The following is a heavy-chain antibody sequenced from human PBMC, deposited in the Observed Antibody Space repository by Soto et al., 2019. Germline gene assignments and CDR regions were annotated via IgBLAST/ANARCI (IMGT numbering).Heavy chain of an antibody. Sequence: ASVKVSCKASGYSFTSYAMHWLRQAPGQRLEWMGWINTGNGNTKYSQKFQGRVTITRDTSASTAYMELSSLRSEDTAVYYCARSSMIVVDDDAFDIWGQGTMVTVSS. D-gene: IGHD3-22*01. CDR3: ARSSMIVVDDDAFDI. CDR1: GYSFTSYA. CDR2: INTGNGNT. V-gene: IGHV1-3*04. J-gene: IGHJ3*02.